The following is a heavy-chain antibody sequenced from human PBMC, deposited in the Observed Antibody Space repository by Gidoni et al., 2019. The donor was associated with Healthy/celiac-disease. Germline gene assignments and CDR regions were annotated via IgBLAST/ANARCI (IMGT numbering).Heavy chain of an antibody. D-gene: IGHD6-19*01. Sequence: EVQLLESGGGLVKPGGTLRLSGPASGFTFSSYSMNWVRQAPGKGLEWVSSISSSSSYIYYADSVKGRFTISRDNAKNSLYLQMNSLRAEDTAVYYCARDQVGGWFSFDYWGQGTLVTVSS. CDR1: GFTFSSYS. CDR3: ARDQVGGWFSFDY. J-gene: IGHJ4*02. V-gene: IGHV3-21*01. CDR2: ISSSSSYI.